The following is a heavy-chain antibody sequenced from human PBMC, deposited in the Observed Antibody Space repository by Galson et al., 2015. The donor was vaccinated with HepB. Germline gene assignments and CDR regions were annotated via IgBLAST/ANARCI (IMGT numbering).Heavy chain of an antibody. V-gene: IGHV4-39*07. CDR1: GGSVSSGSYY. CDR2: IYYSGST. CDR3: ARDPSGWLRQYYFDY. J-gene: IGHJ4*02. D-gene: IGHD5-12*01. Sequence: LSLTCTVSGGSVSSGSYYWGWIRQPPGKGLEWIGSIYYSGSTYYNPSLKSRVTISVDTSKNQFSLKLSSVTAADTAVYYCARDPSGWLRQYYFDYWGQGTLVTVSS.